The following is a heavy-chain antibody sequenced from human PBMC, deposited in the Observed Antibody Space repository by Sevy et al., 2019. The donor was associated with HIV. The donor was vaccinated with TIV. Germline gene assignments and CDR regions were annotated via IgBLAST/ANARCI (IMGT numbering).Heavy chain of an antibody. CDR1: GGSFSGYY. D-gene: IGHD3-22*01. CDR2: INHSGST. J-gene: IGHJ4*02. Sequence: SETLSLTCAAYGGSFSGYYWSWIRQPPGKGLEWIGEINHSGSTNYNPSLKSRVTISVDTSKNQFSLKLSSVTAADTAVYYCARGTGDSSGYYYFDYWGQGTLVTVSS. V-gene: IGHV4-34*01. CDR3: ARGTGDSSGYYYFDY.